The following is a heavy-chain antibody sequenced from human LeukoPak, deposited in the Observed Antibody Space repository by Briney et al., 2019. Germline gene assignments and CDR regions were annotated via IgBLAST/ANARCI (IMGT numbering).Heavy chain of an antibody. V-gene: IGHV3-11*01. CDR1: GFTFSDYY. D-gene: IGHD3-10*01. CDR3: ARDQAPYYYGFDY. Sequence: GGSLRLSCAASGFTFSDYYMSWLRQAPGKGLEWVSYISSSGSTIYYADSVKGRFTISRDNAKNSLYLQMNSLRAEDTAVYYCARDQAPYYYGFDYWGQGTLVTVSS. CDR2: ISSSGSTI. J-gene: IGHJ4*02.